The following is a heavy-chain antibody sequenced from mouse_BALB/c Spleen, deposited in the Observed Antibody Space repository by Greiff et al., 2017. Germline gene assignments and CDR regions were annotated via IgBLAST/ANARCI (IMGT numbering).Heavy chain of an antibody. D-gene: IGHD2-1*01. CDR3: ASGNMDY. J-gene: IGHJ4*01. V-gene: IGHV14-3*02. CDR2: IDPANGNT. Sequence: EVKLVESGAELVKPGASVKLSCTASGFNIKDTYMHWVKQRPEQGLEWIGRIDPANGNTKYDPKFQGKATITADTSSNTAYLQLSSLTSEDTAVYYCASGNMDYWGQGTSVTVSS. CDR1: GFNIKDTY.